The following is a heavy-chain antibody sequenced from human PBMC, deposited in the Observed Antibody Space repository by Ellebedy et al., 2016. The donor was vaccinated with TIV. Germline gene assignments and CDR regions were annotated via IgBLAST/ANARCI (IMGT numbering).Heavy chain of an antibody. J-gene: IGHJ3*02. CDR3: ARDFADSSDYSDAADAFDI. V-gene: IGHV4-4*02. Sequence: MPSETLSLTCAVSGGSISRSNWWSWVRQPPGKGLEWIGEIYHSGSTNYTPSLKSRLTISVDKSKNQFSLKLSSVTAADTALYYCARDFADSSDYSDAADAFDIWGQGTMVTVSS. D-gene: IGHD3-22*01. CDR2: IYHSGST. CDR1: GGSISRSNW.